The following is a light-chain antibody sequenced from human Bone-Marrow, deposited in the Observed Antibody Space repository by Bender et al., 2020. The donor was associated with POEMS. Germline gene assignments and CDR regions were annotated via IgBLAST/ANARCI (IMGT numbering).Light chain of an antibody. CDR1: TLPKQY. V-gene: IGLV3-25*03. CDR2: KDN. J-gene: IGLJ3*02. Sequence: SYELTQPASVSVSPGQTARITCSGDTLPKQYVYWYQQRPGQAPVLVICKDNERPSGIPERFSGSTSGTTVTLTISGVQAEDEAHYYWQSADPRYTYRMFGGGTQLTVL. CDR3: QSADPRYTYRM.